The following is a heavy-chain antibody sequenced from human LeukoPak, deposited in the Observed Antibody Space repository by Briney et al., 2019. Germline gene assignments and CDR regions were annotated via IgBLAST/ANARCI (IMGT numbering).Heavy chain of an antibody. J-gene: IGHJ4*02. V-gene: IGHV1-18*01. D-gene: IGHD1-26*01. CDR3: AREVVKMAVGATTGYYFDY. Sequence: ASVKVSCKVSGYTLTELSMHWVRQAPGQGLEWMGWISAYNGNTNYAQKLQGRVTMTTDTSTSTAYMELRSLRSDDTAVYYCAREVVKMAVGATTGYYFDYWGQGTLVTVSS. CDR1: GYTLTELS. CDR2: ISAYNGNT.